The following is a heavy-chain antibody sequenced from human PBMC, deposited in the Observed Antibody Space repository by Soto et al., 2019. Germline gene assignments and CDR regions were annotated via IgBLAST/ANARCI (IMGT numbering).Heavy chain of an antibody. CDR2: IKEDGSEQ. CDR3: ANTVV. V-gene: IGHV3-7*05. Sequence: EEQVVESGGGLVQPGGSLRLSSAASGFSISHCWMSWVRPAPGQGLEWLDNIKEDGSEQHYVDSLKGRFTISRDNAKNSLYLQMNSLRADDTAVYYCANTVVRGLGTTVTVSS. CDR1: GFSISHCW. D-gene: IGHD3-10*01. J-gene: IGHJ6*01.